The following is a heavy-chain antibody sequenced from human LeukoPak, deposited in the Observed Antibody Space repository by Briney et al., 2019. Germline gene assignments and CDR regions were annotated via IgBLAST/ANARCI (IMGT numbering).Heavy chain of an antibody. J-gene: IGHJ4*02. CDR1: GGSISSSSYY. Sequence: ETLSLTCTVSGGSISSSSYYWGWIRQAPGKGLEWVSGISGSGDTTYYADSVKGRFTISRDNSKNTLYLQMNSLRVEDTAVYYCAKGHSAHGTGFDCWGQGTLVAVSS. CDR3: AKGHSAHGTGFDC. D-gene: IGHD1-14*01. CDR2: ISGSGDTT. V-gene: IGHV3-23*01.